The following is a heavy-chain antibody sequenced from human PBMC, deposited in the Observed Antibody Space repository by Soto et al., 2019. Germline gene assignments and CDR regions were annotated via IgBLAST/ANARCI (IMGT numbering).Heavy chain of an antibody. Sequence: EASVKVSCKASGYTFTKFHIHWVRQAPGQGLEWMGWISAYNGNTNQAQKLQGRVTMTTDTSTSTAYMELRSLRSDDTAMYYCAKAGITLFGVAPEVWGQGTLVTVSS. V-gene: IGHV1-18*01. CDR1: GYTFTKFH. CDR3: AKAGITLFGVAPEV. CDR2: ISAYNGNT. D-gene: IGHD3-3*01. J-gene: IGHJ4*02.